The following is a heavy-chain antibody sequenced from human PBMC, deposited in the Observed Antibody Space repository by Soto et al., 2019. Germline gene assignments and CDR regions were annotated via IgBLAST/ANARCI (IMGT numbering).Heavy chain of an antibody. CDR3: GSVTSGSYYAFDY. CDR1: GGSFSSGDYS. Sequence: QVQLQESGPGLVKPSQTLSLPCPVSGGSFSSGDYSWGWIRQPPGKGLEWIGYIYYSGSTYYNPSLKSRVTISVDTSKNQFSLKLSSVTAADTAVYYCGSVTSGSYYAFDYWGQGTLVTVSS. V-gene: IGHV4-30-4*01. D-gene: IGHD3-10*01. CDR2: IYYSGST. J-gene: IGHJ4*02.